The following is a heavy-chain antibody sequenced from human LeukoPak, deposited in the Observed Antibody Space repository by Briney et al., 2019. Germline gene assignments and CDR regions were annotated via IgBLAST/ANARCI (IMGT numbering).Heavy chain of an antibody. V-gene: IGHV4-39*01. Sequence: PSETLSLARTVSGASISSSNDYWGWIRQAPGKGLEWIGSGFYGGSAHYNPSLKSRATISVDTSKNQFSLKLSSVTAADAAMYYCARQFATASADTRGYFDFWGQGTVVTVSS. J-gene: IGHJ4*02. CDR1: GASISSSNDY. CDR2: GFYGGSA. D-gene: IGHD2-2*01. CDR3: ARQFATASADTRGYFDF.